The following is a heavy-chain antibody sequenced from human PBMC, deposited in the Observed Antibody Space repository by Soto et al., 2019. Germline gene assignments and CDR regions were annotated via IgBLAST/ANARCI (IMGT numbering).Heavy chain of an antibody. CDR3: ARDKITGLFDY. J-gene: IGHJ4*02. CDR2: INHSRST. D-gene: IGHD2-8*02. CDR1: GGSFSGYY. V-gene: IGHV4-34*01. Sequence: SETLSLTCAVYGGSFSGYYGSWICQPPGKGLEWIGEINHSRSTNYNPSLKSRVTISVDTSKNQFSLKLTSVTAADTAVYYCARDKITGLFDYWGQGTLVTVSS.